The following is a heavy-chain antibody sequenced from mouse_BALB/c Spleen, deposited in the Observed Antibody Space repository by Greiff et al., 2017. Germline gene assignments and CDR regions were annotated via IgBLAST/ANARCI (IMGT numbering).Heavy chain of an antibody. J-gene: IGHJ3*01. V-gene: IGHV3-8*02. Sequence: VHVKQSGPSLVKPSQTLSLTCSVTGDSITSGYWNWIRKFPGNKLEYMGYISYSGSTYYNPSLKSRISITRDTSKNQYYLQLNSVTTEDTATYYCATGGYDYDWFAYWGQGTLVTVSA. CDR3: ATGGYDYDWFAY. D-gene: IGHD2-4*01. CDR2: ISYSGST. CDR1: GDSITSGY.